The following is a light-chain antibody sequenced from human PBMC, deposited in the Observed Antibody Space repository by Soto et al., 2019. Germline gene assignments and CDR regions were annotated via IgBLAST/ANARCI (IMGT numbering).Light chain of an antibody. CDR2: DAS. CDR3: QQRTNRLT. Sequence: EIVLTQSPATLSLSPGERATLSCRASQTVSSYLAWYQQKPDQAPRLLIYDASSRATGIPARFSGSGSGTDFTLTISSLEPEDFAVYYCQQRTNRLTFGGGTKVEIK. J-gene: IGKJ4*01. CDR1: QTVSSY. V-gene: IGKV3-11*01.